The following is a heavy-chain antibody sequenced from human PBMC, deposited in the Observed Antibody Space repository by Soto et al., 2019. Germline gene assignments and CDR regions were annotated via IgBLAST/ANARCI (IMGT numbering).Heavy chain of an antibody. J-gene: IGHJ6*02. D-gene: IGHD3-10*01. Sequence: SETLSLTCTVSGGSISSSSYYWGWIRQPPGKGLEWIGSIYYSGSTYYNPSLKSRVTISVDTSKNQFSLKLSSVTAADTAVYYCARPLYYYGSGNYGMDVWGQGTTVTVSS. CDR1: GGSISSSSYY. V-gene: IGHV4-39*01. CDR3: ARPLYYYGSGNYGMDV. CDR2: IYYSGST.